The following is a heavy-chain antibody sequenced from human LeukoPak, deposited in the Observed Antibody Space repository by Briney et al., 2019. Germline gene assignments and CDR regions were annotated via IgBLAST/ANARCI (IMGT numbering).Heavy chain of an antibody. D-gene: IGHD2/OR15-2a*01. CDR3: TTFYTRLTDY. J-gene: IGHJ4*02. CDR1: GLIFNTYW. Sequence: GGSLRLSCAASGLIFNTYWISWVPQAPGKGLEWLATINQDGSEKYYVDSVKGRFTISRDNAKNSLFLQMNSLRAEDTAVYYCTTFYTRLTDYWGQGTLVTVSS. CDR2: INQDGSEK. V-gene: IGHV3-7*05.